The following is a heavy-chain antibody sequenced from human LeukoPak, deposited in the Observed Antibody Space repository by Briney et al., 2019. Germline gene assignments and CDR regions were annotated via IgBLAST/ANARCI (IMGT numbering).Heavy chain of an antibody. D-gene: IGHD3-10*01. Sequence: SETLSLTCAVSGGSISSSYWWSWVRQPPGKGLEWIGEIYHSGSTNYNQSLKSRVAMSVDKSKSQFSLMLSSVTAADTAVYYCASPSGASSSWGQGLLVTVSS. CDR2: IYHSGST. CDR1: GGSISSSYW. V-gene: IGHV4-4*02. CDR3: ASPSGASSS. J-gene: IGHJ4*02.